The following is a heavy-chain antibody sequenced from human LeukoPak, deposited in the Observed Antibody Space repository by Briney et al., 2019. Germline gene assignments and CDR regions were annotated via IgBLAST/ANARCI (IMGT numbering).Heavy chain of an antibody. V-gene: IGHV3-7*01. CDR1: GFTFSGYW. D-gene: IGHD5-12*01. J-gene: IGHJ2*01. CDR2: IKQDGSEK. Sequence: PGGSLRLSCAASGFTFSGYWMSWVRQAPGKGLEWVANIKQDGSEKYYVDSVKGRFTISRDNAKNSLYLQMNSLRAGDTAVYYCARVRKYSGYYSWYFDLWGRGTLVTVSS. CDR3: ARVRKYSGYYSWYFDL.